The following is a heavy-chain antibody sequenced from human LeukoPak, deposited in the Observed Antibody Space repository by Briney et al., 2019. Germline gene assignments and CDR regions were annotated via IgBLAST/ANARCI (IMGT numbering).Heavy chain of an antibody. CDR3: AKGVTMVRGRAPGY. CDR2: INPSGGST. V-gene: IGHV1-46*01. Sequence: GASVKVSRKASGYTFTSYYMHWVRQAPGQGLEWMGIINPSGGSTSYAQKFQGRVTLTRDTSTSTVHMELSSLKSEDTAVYYCAKGVTMVRGRAPGYWGQGTLVTVSS. CDR1: GYTFTSYY. D-gene: IGHD3-10*01. J-gene: IGHJ4*02.